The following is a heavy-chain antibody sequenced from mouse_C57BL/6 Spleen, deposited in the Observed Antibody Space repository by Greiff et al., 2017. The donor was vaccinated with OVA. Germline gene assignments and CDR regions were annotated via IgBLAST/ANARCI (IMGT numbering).Heavy chain of an antibody. CDR1: GYTFTSYG. CDR3: ARSDYDEGDYFDY. CDR2: IYPRSGNT. D-gene: IGHD2-4*01. V-gene: IGHV1-81*01. J-gene: IGHJ2*01. Sequence: ESGAELARPGASVKLSCKASGYTFTSYGISWVKQRTGQGLEWIGEIYPRSGNTYYNEKFKGKATLTADKSSSTAYMELRSLTSEDSAVYFCARSDYDEGDYFDYWGQGTTLTVSS.